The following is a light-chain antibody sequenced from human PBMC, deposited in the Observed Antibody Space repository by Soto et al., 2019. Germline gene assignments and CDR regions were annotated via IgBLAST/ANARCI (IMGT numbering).Light chain of an antibody. V-gene: IGLV2-23*01. CDR2: EGI. CDR3: CSYAGSSTLV. Sequence: QSALTQPASVSGLPGRWITIPALGTTMKVGGFNFSSGYQQHPGKAPKRMIYEGIKRPSGVSNRFSGSKSGNTASLTISGLQAEDEADYYCCSYAGSSTLVFGGGTKLTVL. J-gene: IGLJ2*01. CDR1: TMKVGGFNF.